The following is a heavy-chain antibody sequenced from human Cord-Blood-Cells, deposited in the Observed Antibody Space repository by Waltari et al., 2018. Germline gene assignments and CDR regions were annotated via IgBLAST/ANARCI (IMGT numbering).Heavy chain of an antibody. V-gene: IGHV3-23*01. CDR3: AKVPIDY. J-gene: IGHJ4*02. CDR2: ISGSGGST. CDR1: GFTFCSYA. Sequence: EVQLLEYGGGLVQPGGSLSLSCAASGFTFCSYAMVWVRQAPRKGLEWGSAISGSGGSTYYADCVKGRFTISRDNSKNTLYLQMNSLRAEDTAVYYWAKVPIDYWGQGTLVTVSS.